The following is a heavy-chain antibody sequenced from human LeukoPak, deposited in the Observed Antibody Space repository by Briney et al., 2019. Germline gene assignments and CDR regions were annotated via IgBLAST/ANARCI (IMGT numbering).Heavy chain of an antibody. J-gene: IGHJ4*02. CDR1: GLSFSSYS. CDR2: ISGSGNAK. Sequence: PGGSLRLSCAASGLSFSSYSMNWVRQAPGKGLEWVSYISGSGNAKHYTDSVKGRFTISRDNAKNALYLQMTSLRAEDTAVYFCARDYLYAFDYWGQGTLVTVSS. V-gene: IGHV3-48*01. CDR3: ARDYLYAFDY. D-gene: IGHD2-2*01.